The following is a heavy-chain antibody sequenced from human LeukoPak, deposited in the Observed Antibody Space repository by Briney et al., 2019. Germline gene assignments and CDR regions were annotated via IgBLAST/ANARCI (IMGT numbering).Heavy chain of an antibody. Sequence: GGSLRLSCAASGFTFSSYAMSWVRQAPGKGLEWVSAISGSGGSTYYADSVKGRFTISRDNSKNTLYLQMNSLRAEDTAVYYCAKGRPPYGVSLWNYYYYGMDVWGQGTTVTVSS. CDR2: ISGSGGST. V-gene: IGHV3-23*01. CDR3: AKGRPPYGVSLWNYYYYGMDV. D-gene: IGHD2-8*01. CDR1: GFTFSSYA. J-gene: IGHJ6*02.